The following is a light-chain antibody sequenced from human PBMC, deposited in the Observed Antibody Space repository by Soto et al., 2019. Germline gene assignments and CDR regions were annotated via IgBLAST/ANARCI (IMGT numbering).Light chain of an antibody. CDR3: QHSAYLPIP. CDR1: QTISSSH. V-gene: IGKV3-20*01. Sequence: MVWTRAGGALSLKPGERATLACRASQTISSSHLAWYQHKPGQAPRLLIYAASSRATGSPDRFSGGGSGPDFPLTITSLAPEHFPVHSCQHSAYLPIPFRQGTRLQI. CDR2: AAS. J-gene: IGKJ5*01.